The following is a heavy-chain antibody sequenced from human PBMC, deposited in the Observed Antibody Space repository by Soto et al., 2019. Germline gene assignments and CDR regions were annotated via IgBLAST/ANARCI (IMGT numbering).Heavy chain of an antibody. CDR3: ARDRYSYDSRAYQGVDWYFDL. J-gene: IGHJ2*01. CDR1: GFTFNNYG. V-gene: IGHV3-33*01. D-gene: IGHD3-22*01. CDR2: IWYDGSHE. Sequence: LRLSCAASGFTFNNYGMHWVRQAPGKGLEWVAVIWYDGSHESYADSVKGRFTISRDNSKNTLYLQMNSLRAEDTAVYYCARDRYSYDSRAYQGVDWYFDLWGRGTLVTVSS.